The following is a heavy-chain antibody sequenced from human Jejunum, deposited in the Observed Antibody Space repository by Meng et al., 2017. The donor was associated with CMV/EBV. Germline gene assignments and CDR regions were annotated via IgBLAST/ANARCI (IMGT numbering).Heavy chain of an antibody. CDR1: GYTSTGYH. CDR2: INPNSGDT. V-gene: IGHV1-2*02. Sequence: KVACRASGYTSTGYHMHWVRKAPGQGPEWMGWINPNSGDTNYAHKFQGRVTMARDTSITTAYMELSGLRSDDTAIYYCARSYLGYWGQGTLVTVSS. CDR3: ARSYLGY. D-gene: IGHD2-21*01. J-gene: IGHJ4*02.